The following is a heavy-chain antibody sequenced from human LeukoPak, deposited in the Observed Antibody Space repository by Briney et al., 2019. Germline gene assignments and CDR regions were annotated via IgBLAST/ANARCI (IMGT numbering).Heavy chain of an antibody. Sequence: GTSPRLSCAASGFTLTSYGMHWVRQAPGKGLEWVAVISYEKNEEFYADSVKGRSTISRDSSKNTLYLQMNSLRPEDTAVYYCVKGRSGSSYSPSDSWGQGTLVTVSS. J-gene: IGHJ4*02. CDR1: GFTLTSYG. D-gene: IGHD2-15*01. V-gene: IGHV3-30*18. CDR3: VKGRSGSSYSPSDS. CDR2: ISYEKNEE.